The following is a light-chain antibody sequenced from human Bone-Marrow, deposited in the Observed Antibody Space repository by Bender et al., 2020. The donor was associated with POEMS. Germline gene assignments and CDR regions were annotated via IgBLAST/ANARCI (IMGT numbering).Light chain of an antibody. Sequence: QSALTQPRSVSGSPGQSVTISCTGTSSDVGTYNLVSWYQQLPGKAPQLMIYETTKRPSGVSNRFSGSKSGNTASLSVSGLQAEDEADYYCSSYAESHVVFGGGTKLTVL. CDR3: SSYAESHVV. CDR2: ETT. V-gene: IGLV2-11*01. CDR1: SSDVGTYNL. J-gene: IGLJ2*01.